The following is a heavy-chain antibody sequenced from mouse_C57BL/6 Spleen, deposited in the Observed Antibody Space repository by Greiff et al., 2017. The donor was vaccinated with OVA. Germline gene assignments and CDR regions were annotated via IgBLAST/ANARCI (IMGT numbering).Heavy chain of an antibody. CDR1: GYTFTSYW. CDR2: IYPSDSET. V-gene: IGHV1-61*01. D-gene: IGHD2-4*01. Sequence: QVQLQQPGAELVRPGSSVKLSCKASGYTFTSYWMDWVKQRPGQGLEWIGNIYPSDSETHYNQKFKDKATLTVDKSSSTAYMQLSSLTSEDSAVYYCARKEGLRRGSMDYWGQGTSVTVSS. J-gene: IGHJ4*01. CDR3: ARKEGLRRGSMDY.